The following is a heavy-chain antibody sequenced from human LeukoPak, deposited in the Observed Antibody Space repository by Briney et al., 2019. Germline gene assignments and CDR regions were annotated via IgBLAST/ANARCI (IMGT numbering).Heavy chain of an antibody. CDR2: INPNTGGT. CDR3: ARRGGYSYPYDAFDI. V-gene: IGHV1-2*02. Sequence: GASVKVSCTASGYTFTGYYMHWVRQAPGQGLQWMGWINPNTGGTNYAQKFQGRVTMTRDTSITTAYMELSRLRSDDTAMYYCARRGGYSYPYDAFDIWGQGTMVTVSS. CDR1: GYTFTGYY. J-gene: IGHJ3*02. D-gene: IGHD5-18*01.